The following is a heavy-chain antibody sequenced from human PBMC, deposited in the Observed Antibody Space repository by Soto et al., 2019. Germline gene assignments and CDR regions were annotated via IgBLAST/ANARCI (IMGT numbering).Heavy chain of an antibody. CDR1: GYTFTRYA. Sequence: ASVKVSCKASGYTFTRYAMYWVRQAPGQRLEWMGWINAGNGNTKYSQKFQGRVTITRDTSASTGYMELSSLRSEDTAVYYCARDPDSSGWSPFDYWGQGTLVTV. V-gene: IGHV1-3*01. CDR2: INAGNGNT. D-gene: IGHD6-19*01. J-gene: IGHJ4*02. CDR3: ARDPDSSGWSPFDY.